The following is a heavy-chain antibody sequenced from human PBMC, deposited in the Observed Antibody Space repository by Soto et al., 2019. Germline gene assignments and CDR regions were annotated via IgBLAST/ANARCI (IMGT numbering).Heavy chain of an antibody. CDR2: IYPGNPDA. V-gene: IGHV5-51*01. D-gene: IGHD4-17*01. CDR3: ARHGFYGDYASNYFDP. J-gene: IGHJ5*02. Sequence: WESLKISCQASGYNFATYWIAWVRQMPGKGLEYMGIIYPGNPDARYSPSFQGQVTFSADKSISTAYLHWSSLKASDTAMYYCARHGFYGDYASNYFDPWGQGTLVTVSS. CDR1: GYNFATYW.